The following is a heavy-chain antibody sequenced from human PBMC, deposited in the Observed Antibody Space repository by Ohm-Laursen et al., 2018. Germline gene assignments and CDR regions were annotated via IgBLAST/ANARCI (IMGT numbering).Heavy chain of an antibody. J-gene: IGHJ4*02. CDR3: ARGRQELSSGWYTYFFDF. Sequence: TLSLTCTVSGGSISKGGYYWSWIRQPPGKGLGWIGYTYDSGSTYYNPSLKSRVAISVDTSKNQFSLKLSSVTAADTAVYYCARGRQELSSGWYTYFFDFWGQGSLVTVSS. D-gene: IGHD6-19*01. CDR2: TYDSGST. CDR1: GGSISKGGYY. V-gene: IGHV4-31*03.